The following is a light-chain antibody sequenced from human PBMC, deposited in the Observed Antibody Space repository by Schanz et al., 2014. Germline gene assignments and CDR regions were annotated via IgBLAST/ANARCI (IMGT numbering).Light chain of an antibody. CDR3: QQYYSTPLT. V-gene: IGKV4-1*01. CDR2: WAS. J-gene: IGKJ4*01. Sequence: DIVMTQSPDSLAVSLGERATINCKSSQSVLYSSNNKNYLGWFQQKPRQPPKLLLYWASTRASGVPDRFSGSGSGTDFTLTISSLQAEDVAVYYCQQYYSTPLTFGGGTKVEIK. CDR1: QSVLYSSNNKNY.